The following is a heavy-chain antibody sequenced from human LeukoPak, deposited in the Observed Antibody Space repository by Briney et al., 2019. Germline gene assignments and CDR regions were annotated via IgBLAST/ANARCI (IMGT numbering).Heavy chain of an antibody. CDR2: IYSGGST. CDR1: GLTVSSNY. CDR3: AREGSSGWYGTWGYYYYMDV. D-gene: IGHD6-19*01. Sequence: GGSLRLSCAASGLTVSSNYMSWVRQAPGKGLEWVSVIYSGGSTYYADSVKGRFTISRDNSKNTLYLQMNSLRAEDTAVYYCAREGSSGWYGTWGYYYYMDVWGKGTTVTVSS. J-gene: IGHJ6*03. V-gene: IGHV3-53*01.